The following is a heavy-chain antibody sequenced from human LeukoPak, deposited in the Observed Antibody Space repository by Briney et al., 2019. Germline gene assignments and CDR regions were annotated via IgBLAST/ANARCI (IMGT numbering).Heavy chain of an antibody. CDR2: ISGSGGST. J-gene: IGHJ4*02. D-gene: IGHD4-11*01. CDR1: GFTFSSYA. V-gene: IGHV3-23*01. CDR3: GKNQTSGNYEPGFDY. Sequence: GGSLRLSCAASGFTFSSYAMSWVRQAPGKGLEWVSAISGSGGSTYYADSVKGRFTISRDNSKNTLYLQMNSLRAEDTAVYYCGKNQTSGNYEPGFDYWGQGTLVTVSS.